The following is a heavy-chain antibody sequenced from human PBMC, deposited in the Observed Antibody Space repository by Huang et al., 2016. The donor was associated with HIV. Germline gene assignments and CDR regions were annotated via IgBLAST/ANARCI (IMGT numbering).Heavy chain of an antibody. J-gene: IGHJ4*02. CDR3: ARARGFLYDSTGYYSRYYFDS. D-gene: IGHD3-22*01. Sequence: QVQLVQSGAEVKKPGASVKVSCKASGFNFNNYEFNWVRQASVQGLEWMGRMNPKSGNTGDAQKFQGRVTMTRNTSITTAYMELRSLRSEDTAVYYCARARGFLYDSTGYYSRYYFDSWGQGTLVTISS. V-gene: IGHV1-8*02. CDR2: MNPKSGNT. CDR1: GFNFNNYE.